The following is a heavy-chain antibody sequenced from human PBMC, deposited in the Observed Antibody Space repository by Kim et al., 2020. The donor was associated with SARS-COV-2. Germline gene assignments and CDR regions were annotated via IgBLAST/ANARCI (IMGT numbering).Heavy chain of an antibody. D-gene: IGHD3-16*01. J-gene: IGHJ3*02. V-gene: IGHV4-59*01. CDR2: IYYSGST. CDR3: ARGGLRGAFDI. Sequence: SETLSLTCTVSGGSISSYYWSWIRQPPGKGLEWIGYIYYSGSTNYNPSLKSRVTISVDTSKNQFSLKLSSVTAADTAVYYCARGGLRGAFDIWGQGTMVT. CDR1: GGSISSYY.